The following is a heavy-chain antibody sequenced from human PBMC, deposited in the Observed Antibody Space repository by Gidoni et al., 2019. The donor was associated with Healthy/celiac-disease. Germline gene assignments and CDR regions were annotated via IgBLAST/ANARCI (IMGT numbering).Heavy chain of an antibody. CDR3: ARVNWNFNYFDY. V-gene: IGHV3-48*03. CDR2: ISSSGSTI. J-gene: IGHJ4*02. D-gene: IGHD1-7*01. Sequence: EVQLVASGGGLVQPGGSLRLSCAASGFTFSSSEMNWVRQAPGKGLVWVSYISSSGSTIYYADSVKGRFTISRDNAKNSLYLQMNSLRAEDTAVYYCARVNWNFNYFDYWGQGTLVTVSS. CDR1: GFTFSSSE.